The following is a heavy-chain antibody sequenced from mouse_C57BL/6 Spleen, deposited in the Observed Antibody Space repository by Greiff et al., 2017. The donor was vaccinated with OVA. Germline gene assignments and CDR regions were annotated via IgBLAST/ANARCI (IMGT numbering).Heavy chain of an antibody. D-gene: IGHD2-5*01. V-gene: IGHV3-6*01. CDR1: GYSITSGYY. J-gene: IGHJ1*03. CDR3: ARYSNPTAWYFDV. Sequence: EVQLQESGPGLVKPSQSLSLTCSVTGYSITSGYYWNWIRQFPGNKLEWMGYISYDGSNNYNPSLKNRISITRDTSKNQFFLKLNSVTTEDTATYYCARYSNPTAWYFDVWGTGTTVTVSS. CDR2: ISYDGSN.